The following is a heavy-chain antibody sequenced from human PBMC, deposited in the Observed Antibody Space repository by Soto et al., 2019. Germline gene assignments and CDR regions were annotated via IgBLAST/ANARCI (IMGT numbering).Heavy chain of an antibody. D-gene: IGHD2-2*01. J-gene: IGHJ6*03. V-gene: IGHV4-34*01. Sequence: SETLSLTCAVYGGSFSGYYWSWIRQPPGKGLEWIGEINHSGSPNYNPSPKSGVTIAVDTSKNQLSVKLSSVTAEDTAVYYCARGLGGYCSSTSCYVGGYYYYYMDVWGKGTTVTVSS. CDR1: GGSFSGYY. CDR2: INHSGSP. CDR3: ARGLGGYCSSTSCYVGGYYYYYMDV.